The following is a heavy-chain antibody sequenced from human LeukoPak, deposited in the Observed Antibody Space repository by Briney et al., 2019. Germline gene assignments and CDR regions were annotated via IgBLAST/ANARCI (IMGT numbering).Heavy chain of an antibody. CDR3: AELGITMIGGV. D-gene: IGHD3-10*02. V-gene: IGHV3-23*01. CDR2: VTGGGGDT. CDR1: GFSFSSYA. J-gene: IGHJ6*04. Sequence: GGSLRLSCAASGFSFSSYAMSWVRQAPGKRLGWVSVVTGGGGDTYYADSVKGRFTISRDNSKNMLYLQMNSLRAEDTAVYYCAELGITMIGGVWGKGTTVTISS.